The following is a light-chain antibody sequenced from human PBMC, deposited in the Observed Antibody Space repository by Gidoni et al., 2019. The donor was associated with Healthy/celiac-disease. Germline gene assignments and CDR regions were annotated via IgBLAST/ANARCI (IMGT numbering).Light chain of an antibody. V-gene: IGKV1-39*01. CDR2: AAS. CDR1: QSISSY. J-gene: IGKJ4*01. CDR3: QQCYSTPLT. Sequence: QMTSPPSSLSASGGGRVTITSRARQSISSYLNWYQQKPGKAPKLLIYAASSLQSGVPSRFSGSGSGTDFTLTISSLQPEDFATYYCQQCYSTPLTFGGGTKVEIK.